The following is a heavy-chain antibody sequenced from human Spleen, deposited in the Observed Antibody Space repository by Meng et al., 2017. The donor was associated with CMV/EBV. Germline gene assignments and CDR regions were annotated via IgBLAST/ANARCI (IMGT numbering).Heavy chain of an antibody. CDR3: ARGYSDYGYFDY. D-gene: IGHD5-12*01. CDR1: GFTVSSNY. CDR2: IYSDGST. V-gene: IGHV3-53*01. Sequence: GESLKISCAASGFTVSSNYMSWVRQAPGKGLEWVSIIYSDGSTYYADSVKGRFTISRDNSKNTLCLQMNSLRVEDTAVYYCARGYSDYGYFDYWGQGTLVTVSS. J-gene: IGHJ4*02.